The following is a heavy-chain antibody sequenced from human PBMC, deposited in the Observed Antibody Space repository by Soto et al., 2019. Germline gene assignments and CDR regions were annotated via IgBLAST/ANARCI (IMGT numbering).Heavy chain of an antibody. CDR3: ARMGYYDFWSGYD. D-gene: IGHD3-3*01. J-gene: IGHJ4*02. V-gene: IGHV1-69*13. Sequence: SVKVSCKASGGTFSSYAISWVRQAPGQGLEWMGGIIPIFGTANYAQKFQGRVTITADESTSTAYMELSSLRSEDTAVYYCARMGYYDFWSGYDWGQGTLVTVSS. CDR1: GGTFSSYA. CDR2: IIPIFGTA.